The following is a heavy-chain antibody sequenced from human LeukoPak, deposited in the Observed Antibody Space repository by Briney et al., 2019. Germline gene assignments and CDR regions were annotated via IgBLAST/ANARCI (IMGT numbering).Heavy chain of an antibody. J-gene: IGHJ4*02. CDR3: AKPKVGTTYCFDY. V-gene: IGHV3-21*04. Sequence: GGSLRLSCAASGFTFTSYAMNWVRQAPGKGLEWVSSISSSSRDINYADSVKGRFTISRDNAWNSLYLQMNSLRADDTAVYYCAKPKVGTTYCFDYWGQGTLVTVSS. CDR2: ISSSSRDI. D-gene: IGHD1-26*01. CDR1: GFTFTSYA.